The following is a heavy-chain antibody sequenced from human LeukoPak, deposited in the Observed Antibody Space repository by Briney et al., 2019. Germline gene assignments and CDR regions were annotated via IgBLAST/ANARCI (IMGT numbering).Heavy chain of an antibody. Sequence: SETLSLTCTVSGGSISSYYWSWIRQPPGKGLEWIGYIYYSGSTNYNPSLKSRVTISVDTSKNQSSLKLSSVTAADTAVYYCARHERGDSNRFDYWGQGTLVTVSS. D-gene: IGHD2-21*02. J-gene: IGHJ4*02. V-gene: IGHV4-59*08. CDR3: ARHERGDSNRFDY. CDR1: GGSISSYY. CDR2: IYYSGST.